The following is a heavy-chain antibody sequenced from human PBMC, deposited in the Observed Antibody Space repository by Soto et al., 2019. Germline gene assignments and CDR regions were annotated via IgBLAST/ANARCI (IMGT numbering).Heavy chain of an antibody. D-gene: IGHD3-10*01. V-gene: IGHV1-69*13. J-gene: IGHJ6*02. CDR3: ARNRGNKRLGYYYYGMDV. CDR2: IIPIFGTA. Sequence: VKVSCKASGGTFSSYAISWVRQAPGQGLEWMGGIIPIFGTANYAQKFQGRVTITADESTSTAYMELSSLRSEDTAVYYCARNRGNKRLGYYYYGMDVWGQGTTVTVSS. CDR1: GGTFSSYA.